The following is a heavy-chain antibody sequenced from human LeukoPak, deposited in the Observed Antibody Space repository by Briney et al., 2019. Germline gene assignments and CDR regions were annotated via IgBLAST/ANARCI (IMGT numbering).Heavy chain of an antibody. J-gene: IGHJ4*02. CDR1: GNSFTTYG. V-gene: IGHV1-18*01. Sequence: ASVKVSCKASGNSFTTYGITWVRQAPGQGLEWMGWINVNTKYAQKFQGRVTMTTDTSTSTAYMELRSLRSDDTAVYYCARGDTIFGVVINFDYWGQGTLVTVSS. CDR3: ARGDTIFGVVINFDY. D-gene: IGHD3-3*01. CDR2: INVNT.